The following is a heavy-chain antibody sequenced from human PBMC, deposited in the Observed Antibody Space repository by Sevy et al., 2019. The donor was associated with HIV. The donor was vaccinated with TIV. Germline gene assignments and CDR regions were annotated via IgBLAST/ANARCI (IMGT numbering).Heavy chain of an antibody. CDR2: IIPIFGTA. D-gene: IGHD3-10*01. CDR3: AGGRVSYYGSGSYYDAYFDY. CDR1: GGTFSSYA. Sequence: ASVKVSCKASGGTFSSYAISWVRQAPGQGLEWMGGIIPIFGTANYAQKFQGRVTITADKSTSTAYMELSSLRSEDTAVYYCAGGRVSYYGSGSYYDAYFDYWGQGTLVTVSS. V-gene: IGHV1-69*06. J-gene: IGHJ4*02.